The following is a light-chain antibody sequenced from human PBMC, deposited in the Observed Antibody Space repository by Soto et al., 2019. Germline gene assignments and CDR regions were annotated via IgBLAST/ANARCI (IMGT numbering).Light chain of an antibody. CDR3: HEYYTGTYT. Sequence: DIVMTQSPDSLAVSLGERATINCKSSQSVLYNSNSKNYLAWYQQKPGQPPKLLIYCASTRESGVPERFSGSGSGTDSALSSSSRQEEDVAVYYCHEYYTGTYTFGEVNKVE. CDR2: CAS. V-gene: IGKV4-1*01. CDR1: QSVLYNSNSKNY. J-gene: IGKJ2*01.